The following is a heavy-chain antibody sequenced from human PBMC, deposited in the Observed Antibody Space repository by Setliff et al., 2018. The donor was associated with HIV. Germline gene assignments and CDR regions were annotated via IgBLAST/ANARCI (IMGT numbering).Heavy chain of an antibody. CDR3: TRNQGSSFGHGFDY. J-gene: IGHJ4*02. CDR2: IKSKTDGGTT. Sequence: PGGSLRLSCAASGFTFSNAWMSWVRQAPGKGLEWVGRIKSKTDGGTTDYAAPVKGRFTISRDDLKNSLFLQMNSLKTEDTAVYYCTRNQGSSFGHGFDYWGRGTLVTVSS. D-gene: IGHD3-3*01. CDR1: GFTFSNAW. V-gene: IGHV3-15*01.